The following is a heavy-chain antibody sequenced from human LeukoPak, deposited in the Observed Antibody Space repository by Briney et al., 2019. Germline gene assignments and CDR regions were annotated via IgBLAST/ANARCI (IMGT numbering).Heavy chain of an antibody. CDR3: AKERFLEWFFIEEYYFYMDV. V-gene: IGHV3-23*01. Sequence: GGSLRLSCVASGFTFSSYAMSWVRQAPGKGLEWVSVISGSGDSTYFADSVKGRFTISRDNSKNTLYLQMNSLRAEDTAVYYCAKERFLEWFFIEEYYFYMDVWGKGTTVTVSS. CDR2: ISGSGDST. D-gene: IGHD3-3*01. CDR1: GFTFSSYA. J-gene: IGHJ6*03.